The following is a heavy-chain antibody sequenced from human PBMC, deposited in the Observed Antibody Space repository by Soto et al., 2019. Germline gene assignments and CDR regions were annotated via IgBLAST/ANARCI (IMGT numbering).Heavy chain of an antibody. CDR1: GYSFTSYW. CDR2: IYPGDSDT. CDR3: ARHIRITMVRGVRRYYYYYMDV. D-gene: IGHD3-10*01. J-gene: IGHJ6*03. V-gene: IGHV5-51*01. Sequence: PGESLKISCRGSGYSFTSYWIGWVRQMPGKGLEWMGIIYPGDSDTRYSPSFQGQVTISADKSISTAYLQWSSLKASDTAMYYCARHIRITMVRGVRRYYYYYMDVWGKGTTVTVSS.